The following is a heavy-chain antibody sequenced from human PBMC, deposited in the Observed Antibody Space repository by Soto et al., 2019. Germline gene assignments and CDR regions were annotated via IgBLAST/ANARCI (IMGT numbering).Heavy chain of an antibody. V-gene: IGHV1-8*01. J-gene: IGHJ6*02. CDR1: GYTFTSYD. CDR3: AREDIVDFNYYYYGMDV. CDR2: MNPNSGNT. Sequence: ASVKVSCKASGYTFTSYDINWVRQATGQGLEWMGWMNPNSGNTGYAQKFQGRVTITRDTSASTAYMELSSLRSEDTAVYYCAREDIVDFNYYYYGMDVWGQGTTVTVSS. D-gene: IGHD2-15*01.